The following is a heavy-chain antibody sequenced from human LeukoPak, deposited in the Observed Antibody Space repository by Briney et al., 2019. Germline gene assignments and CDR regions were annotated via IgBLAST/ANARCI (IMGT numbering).Heavy chain of an antibody. Sequence: SETLSLTCTVSGDSVSSSLYYWSWIRQPAGKGLEWIERIYTSGSTNYNPSLKSRVTMSVDTSKNQFSLKLSSVTAADTAVYYCARVHLHSSGYYSQSDYYYYMDVWGKGTTVTISS. J-gene: IGHJ6*03. CDR3: ARVHLHSSGYYSQSDYYYYMDV. CDR1: GDSVSSSLYY. CDR2: IYTSGST. V-gene: IGHV4-61*02. D-gene: IGHD3-22*01.